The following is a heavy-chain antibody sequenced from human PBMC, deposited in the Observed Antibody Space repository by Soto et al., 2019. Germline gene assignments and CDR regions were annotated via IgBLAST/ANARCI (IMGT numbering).Heavy chain of an antibody. D-gene: IGHD4-4*01. CDR2: IYYSGST. Sequence: SETLSLTCAVSGYSISSGYYWGWIRQPPGKGLEWIGSIYYSGSTYYNPSLKSRVTISVDTSKNQFSLKLSSVTAADTAVYYCARERARYSTLYYYYGMDVWGQGTMVTVSS. J-gene: IGHJ6*02. V-gene: IGHV4-38-2*02. CDR3: ARERARYSTLYYYYGMDV. CDR1: GYSISSGYY.